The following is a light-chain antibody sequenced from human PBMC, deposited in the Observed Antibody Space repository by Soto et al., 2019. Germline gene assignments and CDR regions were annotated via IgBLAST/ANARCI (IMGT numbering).Light chain of an antibody. CDR2: GAS. CDR3: QQDNSWPVT. CDR1: QSVSST. Sequence: EIVMTQSPATLSVSPGERVTLSCRASQSVSSTLAWYQQKPGQAPRLLIYGASTRATDLPARFTGSGSGTEFPLTIGSLHSEDFAVYYCQQDNSWPVTFGQGTKVEIK. J-gene: IGKJ1*01. V-gene: IGKV3-15*01.